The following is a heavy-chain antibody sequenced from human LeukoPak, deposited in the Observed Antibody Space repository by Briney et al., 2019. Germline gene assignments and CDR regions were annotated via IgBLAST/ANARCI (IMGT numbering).Heavy chain of an antibody. D-gene: IGHD6-13*01. V-gene: IGHV5-51*01. CDR2: IYPGDSDT. J-gene: IGHJ5*02. CDR1: GYSFTSYW. CDR3: AGYGIAAALVGNWSDP. Sequence: GESLKISCKGSGYSFTSYWIGWVRQMPGKGLEWMGIIYPGDSDTRYSPSFQGQVTISADKSISTAYLQWSSLKASDTAMYYCAGYGIAAALVGNWSDPWGQGTLVTVSS.